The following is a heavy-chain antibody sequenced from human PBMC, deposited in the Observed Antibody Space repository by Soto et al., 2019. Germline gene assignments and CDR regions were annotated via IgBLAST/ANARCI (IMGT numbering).Heavy chain of an antibody. CDR1: GFTFSSYS. J-gene: IGHJ6*03. CDR3: ARVDLDYYMDV. Sequence: LRLSCAASGFTFSSYSMNWVRQAPGKGLEWVSYISSSSSTIYYADSVKGRFTISRDNAKNSLYLQMNSLRAEDTAVYYCARVDLDYYMDVWGKGTTVTVSS. CDR2: ISSSSSTI. V-gene: IGHV3-48*01.